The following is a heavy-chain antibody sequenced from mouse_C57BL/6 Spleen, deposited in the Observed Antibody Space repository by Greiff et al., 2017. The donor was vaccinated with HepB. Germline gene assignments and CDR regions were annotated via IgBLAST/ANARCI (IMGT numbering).Heavy chain of an antibody. J-gene: IGHJ1*03. CDR2: IYPRSGNT. V-gene: IGHV1-81*01. CDR1: GYTFTSYG. CDR3: ARWDDGYPWYFDV. D-gene: IGHD2-3*01. Sequence: VKLQQSGAELARPGASVKLSCKASGYTFTSYGISWVKQRTGQGLEWIGEIYPRSGNTYYNEKFKGKATLTADKSSSTAYMELRSLTSEDSAVYFCARWDDGYPWYFDVWGTGTTVTVSS.